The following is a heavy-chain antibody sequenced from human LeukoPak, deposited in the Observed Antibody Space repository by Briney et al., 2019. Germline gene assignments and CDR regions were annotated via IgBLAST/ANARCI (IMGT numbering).Heavy chain of an antibody. Sequence: SETLSLTCAVYGGSFSGYYWSWIRQPAGKGLEWIGRIYTSGSTNYNPSLKSRVTISVDTSKNQFSLKLSSVTAADTAVYYCARVPVSYYGWYMDVWGKGTTVTISS. CDR2: IYTSGST. D-gene: IGHD3-10*01. J-gene: IGHJ6*03. CDR3: ARVPVSYYGWYMDV. CDR1: GGSFSGYY. V-gene: IGHV4-59*10.